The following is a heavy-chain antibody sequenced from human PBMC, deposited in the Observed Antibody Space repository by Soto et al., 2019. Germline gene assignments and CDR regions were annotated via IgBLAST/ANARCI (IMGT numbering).Heavy chain of an antibody. D-gene: IGHD6-19*01. J-gene: IGHJ4*02. CDR2: ISAYNGNT. Sequence: AASVKVSCKASGYTFTSYGISWVRQAPGQGLEWMGWISAYNGNTNYAQKLQGRVTMTTDTSTSTAYMELRSLRSDDTAVYYCARWSSGWYDPRYDYWGQGTLVTVSS. V-gene: IGHV1-18*01. CDR1: GYTFTSYG. CDR3: ARWSSGWYDPRYDY.